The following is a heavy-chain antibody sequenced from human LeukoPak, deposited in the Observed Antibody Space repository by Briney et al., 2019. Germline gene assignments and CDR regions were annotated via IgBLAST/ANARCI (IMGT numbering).Heavy chain of an antibody. CDR1: GFTFSSYA. Sequence: GGSLRLSCAASGFTFSSYAVSWVRQAPGKGLEWVSAISGSGGSTYYADSVKGRFTISRDNSKNTLYLQMNSLRAEDTAVYYCAKRAPGIAAAGRVNWYFDLWGRGTLVTVSS. CDR2: ISGSGGST. J-gene: IGHJ2*01. V-gene: IGHV3-23*01. CDR3: AKRAPGIAAAGRVNWYFDL. D-gene: IGHD6-13*01.